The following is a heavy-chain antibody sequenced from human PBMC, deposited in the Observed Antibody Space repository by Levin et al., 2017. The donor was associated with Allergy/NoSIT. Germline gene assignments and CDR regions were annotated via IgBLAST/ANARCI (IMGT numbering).Heavy chain of an antibody. CDR2: ISSGRST. CDR3: ATGPSGFDY. J-gene: IGHJ4*02. V-gene: IGHV4-39*01. D-gene: IGHD1-26*01. CDR1: GGSIRGGSYS. Sequence: SETLSLTRNVSGGSIRGGSYSWGWIRQPPEKGLEWIGTISSGRSTYYNPSFNSRLTISLDTSKNLFSLKLDSLTAADTAVYYCATGPSGFDYWGQGTLVTVSS.